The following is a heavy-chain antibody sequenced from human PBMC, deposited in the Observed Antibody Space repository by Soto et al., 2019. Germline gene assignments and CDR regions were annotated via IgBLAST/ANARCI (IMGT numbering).Heavy chain of an antibody. CDR3: ARVLITMIPYGMDV. J-gene: IGHJ6*02. CDR2: ISAYNGNT. Sequence: QVQLVQSGAEVKKPGASVKVSCKASGYTFTSYGISWVRQAPRQGLEWMGWISAYNGNTNYAHKLQGRVTMTTDTSTSTAYMELRSLISDDTAVYYCARVLITMIPYGMDVWGQGTTVTVSS. D-gene: IGHD3-22*01. V-gene: IGHV1-18*01. CDR1: GYTFTSYG.